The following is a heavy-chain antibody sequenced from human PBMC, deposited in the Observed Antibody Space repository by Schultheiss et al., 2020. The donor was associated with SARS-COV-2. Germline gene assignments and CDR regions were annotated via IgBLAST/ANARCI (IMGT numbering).Heavy chain of an antibody. V-gene: IGHV4-38-2*02. D-gene: IGHD5-12*01. J-gene: IGHJ6*03. CDR1: GYSISSGYY. CDR3: ARTVYSGYDSVFYYYYYYMDV. Sequence: SETLSLTCTVSGYSISSGYYWGWIRQPPGKGLEWIGEINHSGSTNYNPSLKSRVTISVDTSSNQFSLRLGSVTAADTAVYYCARTVYSGYDSVFYYYYYYMDVWGKGTTVTVSS. CDR2: INHSGST.